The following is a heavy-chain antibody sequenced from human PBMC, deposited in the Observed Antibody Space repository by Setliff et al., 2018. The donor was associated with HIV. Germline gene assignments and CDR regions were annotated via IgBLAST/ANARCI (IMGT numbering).Heavy chain of an antibody. D-gene: IGHD3-3*02. CDR2: INQDGSER. CDR1: GVTFGSQW. Sequence: PGGSLRLSCAAAGVTFGSQWMIWIRQAPGKGLECVANINQDGSERNYVNSVKGRFTISRDNAKNSLYLQMDSLRVEDTTVYYCTRKLEPVHGMDVWGQGTTVTVSS. CDR3: TRKLEPVHGMDV. V-gene: IGHV3-7*01. J-gene: IGHJ6*02.